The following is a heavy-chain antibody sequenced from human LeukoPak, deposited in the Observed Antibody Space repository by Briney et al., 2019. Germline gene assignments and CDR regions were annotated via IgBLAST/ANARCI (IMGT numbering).Heavy chain of an antibody. CDR3: AGGRGYSYFDY. J-gene: IGHJ4*02. V-gene: IGHV3-48*01. CDR2: ISSSSSTI. CDR1: GFTFSSYS. D-gene: IGHD5-18*01. Sequence: GGSLRLSCAASGFTFSSYSMNWVRQAPGKGREWVSYISSSSSTIYYADSVKGRFTISRDNAKNSLYLQMNSLRAEDTAVYYCAGGRGYSYFDYWGQGTLVTVSS.